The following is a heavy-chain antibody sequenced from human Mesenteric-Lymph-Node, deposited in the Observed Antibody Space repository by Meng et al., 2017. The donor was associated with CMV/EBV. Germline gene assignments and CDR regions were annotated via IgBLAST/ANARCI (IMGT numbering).Heavy chain of an antibody. V-gene: IGHV3-53*01. CDR1: GFTVSSNY. D-gene: IGHD3-10*02. Sequence: GESLKISCAASGFTVSSNYMSWVRQAPGKGLEWVSVIYSGGSTYYADSVKGRFTISRDNSKNTLYLQMNGLRAEDTAVYYCARERYYYDWGSPYGMDVWGQGTTVTVSS. CDR2: IYSGGST. J-gene: IGHJ6*02. CDR3: ARERYYYDWGSPYGMDV.